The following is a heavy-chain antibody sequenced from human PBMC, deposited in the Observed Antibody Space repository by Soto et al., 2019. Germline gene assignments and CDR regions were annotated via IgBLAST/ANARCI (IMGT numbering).Heavy chain of an antibody. D-gene: IGHD2-15*01. CDR3: ARLGYCSGGSCFWGAFDI. CDR2: INSDGSST. Sequence: GGSLRLSCAASGFTFSSYWMHWVRQAPGKGLVWVSRINSDGSSTSYADSVKGRFTISRDNAKNTLYLQMNSLRAEDTAVYYCARLGYCSGGSCFWGAFDIWGQGTMVTVSS. J-gene: IGHJ3*02. CDR1: GFTFSSYW. V-gene: IGHV3-74*01.